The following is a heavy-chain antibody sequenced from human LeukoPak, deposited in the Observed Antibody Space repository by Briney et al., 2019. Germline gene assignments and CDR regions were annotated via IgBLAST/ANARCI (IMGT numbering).Heavy chain of an antibody. Sequence: GGSLRLSCAASGFTFSGYGMHWVRQAPGKGLEWVAFVRYDGTNKYYADSVKGRFTISRDNSKNTLYLQMNSLRAEDTAVYYCAKEGVITMVRGVSLWYYYRDVWGKGTTVTVSS. J-gene: IGHJ6*03. CDR2: VRYDGTNK. V-gene: IGHV3-30*02. D-gene: IGHD3-10*01. CDR3: AKEGVITMVRGVSLWYYYRDV. CDR1: GFTFSGYG.